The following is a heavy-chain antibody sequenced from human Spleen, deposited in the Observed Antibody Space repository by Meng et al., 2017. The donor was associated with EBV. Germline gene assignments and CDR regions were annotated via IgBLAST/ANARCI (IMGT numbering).Heavy chain of an antibody. CDR1: GDSFSAYY. D-gene: IGHD3-16*01. V-gene: IGHV4-34*12. J-gene: IGHJ4*02. CDR2: VIHSGNT. CDR3: ATGWGKANY. Sequence: QVHLQQWGPGLLKPSETLSLTCTVYGDSFSAYYWRWIRQPPGRGLEWIGDVIHSGNTSYSPSLKSRVTISVDTSKRQFSLKLRSMTAADTAVYYCATGWGKANYWGQGTLVTVSS.